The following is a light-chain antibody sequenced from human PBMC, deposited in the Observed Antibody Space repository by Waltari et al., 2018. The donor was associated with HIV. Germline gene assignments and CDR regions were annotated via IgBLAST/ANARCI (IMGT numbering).Light chain of an antibody. CDR2: VAS. V-gene: IGKV1-39*01. CDR3: QQSYTTPRT. Sequence: DIQMTQSPSSLSASVGDRFTISCRASQDIGSYLNWYRHRPGTAPQLLIYVASNLQTGVPSRFRASGSGTEFSLSIDGLQRDDFATYFCQQSYTTPRTFGLGTEVE. CDR1: QDIGSY. J-gene: IGKJ1*01.